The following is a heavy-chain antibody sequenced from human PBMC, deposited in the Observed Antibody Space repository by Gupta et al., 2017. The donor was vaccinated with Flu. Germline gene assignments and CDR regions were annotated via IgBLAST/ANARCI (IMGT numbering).Heavy chain of an antibody. CDR2: ISYDGSNK. D-gene: IGHD1-26*01. V-gene: IGHV3-30-3*01. J-gene: IGHJ4*02. Sequence: PGKGLEWVAVISYDGSNKYYADSVKGRFTISRDNSKNTLYLQMNSLRAEDTAVYYCARDGEVVGAPTSYFDYWGQGTLVTVSS. CDR3: ARDGEVVGAPTSYFDY.